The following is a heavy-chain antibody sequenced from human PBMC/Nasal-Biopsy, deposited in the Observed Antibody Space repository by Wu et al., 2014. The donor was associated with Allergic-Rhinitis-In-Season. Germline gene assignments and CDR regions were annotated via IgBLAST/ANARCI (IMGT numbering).Heavy chain of an antibody. CDR1: GFTFITYS. D-gene: IGHD3/OR15-3a*01. Sequence: LRLSCAASGFTFITYSMNWVRQAPGKGLEWVSGISWNSGSIAYADSVKGRFTISRDNAKNSLYLQMNSLRADDTALYYCAKAEDSRVYYCGMDVWGQGTLVTVSS. J-gene: IGHJ6*02. CDR3: AKAEDSRVYYCGMDV. CDR2: ISWNSGSI. V-gene: IGHV3-9*01.